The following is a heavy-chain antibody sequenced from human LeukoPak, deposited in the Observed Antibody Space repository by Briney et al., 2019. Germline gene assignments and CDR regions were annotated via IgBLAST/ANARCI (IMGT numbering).Heavy chain of an antibody. Sequence: GGSLRLSCAASGFTFSNAWMSWVRQAPGKGLEWVSSISGSGGTTYCADSVKGRFTISRDNSKDTLYLQMNSLRAEDTAVYYCAKDPYRASSGLVDYWGQGTLVTVSS. V-gene: IGHV3-23*01. CDR1: GFTFSNAW. CDR2: ISGSGGTT. D-gene: IGHD5-12*01. CDR3: AKDPYRASSGLVDY. J-gene: IGHJ4*02.